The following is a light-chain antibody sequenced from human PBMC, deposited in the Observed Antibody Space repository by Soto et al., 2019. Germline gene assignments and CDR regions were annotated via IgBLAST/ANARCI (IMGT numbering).Light chain of an antibody. CDR3: QQVKSKVWT. V-gene: IGKV1-5*01. CDR1: QSVIRW. Sequence: DIQMTQSPSTLSASVGDTVTITCRASQSVIRWLNWYKQKSGKAPRLLIYEASNLEIGVPSRFSGSGSGTAFILTINSLQPADSATYYCQQVKSKVWTFGQGTKVEI. CDR2: EAS. J-gene: IGKJ1*01.